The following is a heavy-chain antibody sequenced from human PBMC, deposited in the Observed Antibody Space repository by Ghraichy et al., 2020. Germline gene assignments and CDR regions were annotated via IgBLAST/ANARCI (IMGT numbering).Heavy chain of an antibody. D-gene: IGHD6-13*01. Sequence: SQTLSLTCAVYGGSFSGYYWSWIRQPPGKGLEWIGEINHSGSTNYNPSLKSRVTISVDTSKNQFSLKLSSVTAADTAVYYCARGRRQQLVPNWYFDLWGRGTLVTVSS. V-gene: IGHV4-34*01. CDR1: GGSFSGYY. CDR2: INHSGST. J-gene: IGHJ2*01. CDR3: ARGRRQQLVPNWYFDL.